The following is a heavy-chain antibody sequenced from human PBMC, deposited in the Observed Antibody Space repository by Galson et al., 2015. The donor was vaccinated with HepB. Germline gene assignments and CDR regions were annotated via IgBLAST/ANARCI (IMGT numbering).Heavy chain of an antibody. D-gene: IGHD5-24*01. Sequence: SLRLSCAASGFAFSTYAMNWVRQAPGKGLEWVSTISGSGYSAYYADSVKGRFTISRHNSKNTVYLQINGLRVGDTAVYYCATAAGYNYDSYFFDYWGQGSLVTVSS. CDR1: GFAFSTYA. V-gene: IGHV3-23*01. J-gene: IGHJ4*02. CDR2: ISGSGYSA. CDR3: ATAAGYNYDSYFFDY.